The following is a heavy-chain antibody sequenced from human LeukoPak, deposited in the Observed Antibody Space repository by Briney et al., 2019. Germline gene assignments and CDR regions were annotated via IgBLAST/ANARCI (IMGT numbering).Heavy chain of an antibody. CDR2: MNPNSGNT. J-gene: IGHJ6*03. V-gene: IGHV1-8*01. Sequence: GASVKVSCKASGYTFTSYDINGVRQATGRGREWKGWMNPNSGNTGYAQKFQGRVTMTRNTSISTAYMELSSLRSEDTAVYFCARADYDFWSGYYTNGGYYYYYMDVWGKGTTVTVSS. CDR1: GYTFTSYD. CDR3: ARADYDFWSGYYTNGGYYYYYMDV. D-gene: IGHD3-3*01.